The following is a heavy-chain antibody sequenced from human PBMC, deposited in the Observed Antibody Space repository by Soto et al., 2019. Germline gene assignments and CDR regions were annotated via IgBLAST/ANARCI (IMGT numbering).Heavy chain of an antibody. CDR3: DRGTYYYASGKYFRDGFDI. CDR1: RGSITFGDYY. Sequence: SETLSLTCTVSRGSITFGDYYWTWIRQPPVQGLEWMGSISHSGNTYYNASLDSRLSLLVDTSKNQFSPKVTSLIVANTAVYYRDRGTYYYASGKYFRDGFDIWRQGTVVT. D-gene: IGHD3-10*01. CDR2: ISHSGNT. J-gene: IGHJ3*02. V-gene: IGHV4-30-4*01.